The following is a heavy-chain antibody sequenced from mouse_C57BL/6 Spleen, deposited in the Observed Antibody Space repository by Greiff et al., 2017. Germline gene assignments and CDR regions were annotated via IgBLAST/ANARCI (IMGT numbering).Heavy chain of an antibody. J-gene: IGHJ4*01. Sequence: EVMLVESGGGLVQPGGSLKLSCAASGLTFSDYYMYFFRQTPEKSLELVAYLSNGGGSTYYPDTVKGRFTISRDNAKNTLYLQMSRLKSEDTAMYYCARQDGSSPYYYAMDYWGQGSSVTVSS. CDR3: ARQDGSSPYYYAMDY. V-gene: IGHV5-12*01. D-gene: IGHD1-1*01. CDR2: LSNGGGST. CDR1: GLTFSDYY.